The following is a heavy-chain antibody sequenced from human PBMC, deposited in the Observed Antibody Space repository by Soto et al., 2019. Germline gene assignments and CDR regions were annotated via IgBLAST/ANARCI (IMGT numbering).Heavy chain of an antibody. CDR1: GYTFTDYW. V-gene: IGHV5-51*01. Sequence: GASLKVSCKGSGYTFTDYWIGWVRQLPAKGLEWMGIIYPGDSDTRYSPSFEGHVTITVDKSTSTAYLQWNTLKASDTAMYYCARHVGNCRYYYNDMEVWGLGTTVTVSS. D-gene: IGHD2-21*01. J-gene: IGHJ6*01. CDR3: ARHVGNCRYYYNDMEV. CDR2: IYPGDSDT.